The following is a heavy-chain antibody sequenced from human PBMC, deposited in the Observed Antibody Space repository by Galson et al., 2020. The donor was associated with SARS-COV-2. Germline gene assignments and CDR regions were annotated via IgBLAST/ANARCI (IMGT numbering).Heavy chain of an antibody. CDR1: GFNSNNAW. CDR2: IRSESDGGAS. J-gene: IGHJ4*02. D-gene: IGHD2-21*02. CDR3: STLLTSIKRG. V-gene: IGHV3-15*01. Sequence: GESLKLSCAASGFNSNNAWMNWVRQTPGTGLEWVGRIRSESDGGASDYAAPVKGRFTVTRDTSKNTVYLHMASLRSEDTGIYYCSTLLTSIKRGWGQGTPVTVSS.